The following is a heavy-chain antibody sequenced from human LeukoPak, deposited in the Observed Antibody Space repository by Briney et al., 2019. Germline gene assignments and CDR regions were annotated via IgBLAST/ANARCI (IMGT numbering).Heavy chain of an antibody. CDR3: AKSYCSSTSCYGAFDI. J-gene: IGHJ3*02. V-gene: IGHV3-23*01. Sequence: GGSLRVSCAASGFTFSSHAMSWVRQAPGKGLEWVSAISSGGGSTYYADSVKGRFTIPRDNSKNTLYLQMNSLRAEDTAVYYCAKSYCSSTSCYGAFDIWGQGTMVTVSS. D-gene: IGHD2-2*01. CDR1: GFTFSSHA. CDR2: ISSGGGST.